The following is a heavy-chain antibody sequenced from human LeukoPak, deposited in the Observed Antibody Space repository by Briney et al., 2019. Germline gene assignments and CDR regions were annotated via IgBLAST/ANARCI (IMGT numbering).Heavy chain of an antibody. V-gene: IGHV3-23*01. J-gene: IGHJ3*02. CDR1: GPTLRNNI. D-gene: IGHD2-2*01. CDR3: GREGYTSGYAGAFDT. Sequence: GGSLRLSCTASGPTLRNNIMTWVRQAPGKGLEWVSSLSFIDDSTYYADSVKGRFTISRDTSKNTLFLQMNSLRAEDTGVYYCGREGYTSGYAGAFDTWGQGQWSPFPQ. CDR2: LSFIDDST.